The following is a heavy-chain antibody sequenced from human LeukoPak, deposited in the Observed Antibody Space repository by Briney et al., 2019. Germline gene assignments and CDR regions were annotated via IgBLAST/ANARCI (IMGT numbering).Heavy chain of an antibody. CDR3: ARHGYAYGSTWPDRPLDC. CDR2: IYYSGST. Sequence: IPSETLSLTCTVSGGSISSSSYYWGWIRQPPGKGLEWIGSIYYSGSTYYNPSLKSRVTISVDTSKNQFFLKLSSMTAADTAVYYCARHGYAYGSTWPDRPLDCWGQGTLVTVSS. J-gene: IGHJ4*02. V-gene: IGHV4-39*01. D-gene: IGHD6-13*01. CDR1: GGSISSSSYY.